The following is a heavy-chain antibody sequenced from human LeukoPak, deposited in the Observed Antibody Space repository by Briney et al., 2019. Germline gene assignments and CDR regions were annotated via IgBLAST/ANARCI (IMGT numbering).Heavy chain of an antibody. CDR2: ISYSGST. V-gene: IGHV4-59*01. CDR3: ARGQYYYDS. CDR1: GGSISSYY. D-gene: IGHD3-22*01. J-gene: IGHJ4*02. Sequence: SETLSLTCTVSGGSISSYYWSWIRQPPGKGLEYIGYISYSGSTNYNPSLKNRVTISVDTSKNQFSLKLSSVTAADTAVYYCARGQYYYDSRGQGTLVTVSS.